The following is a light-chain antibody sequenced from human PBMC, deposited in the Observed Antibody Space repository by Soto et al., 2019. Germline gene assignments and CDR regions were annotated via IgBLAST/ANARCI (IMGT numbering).Light chain of an antibody. V-gene: IGLV1-51*02. CDR3: GTWDSSLSAGV. CDR1: NSNIGNNY. CDR2: ENN. J-gene: IGLJ1*01. Sequence: QSVLTQPPSVSTAPGQKGTISCSGSNSNIGNNYVSWYQQLPGTAPKLLIYENNKRPSGIPDRFSGSKSGTSATLGITGLQTGDEADYYCGTWDSSLSAGVFGTGTKVTVL.